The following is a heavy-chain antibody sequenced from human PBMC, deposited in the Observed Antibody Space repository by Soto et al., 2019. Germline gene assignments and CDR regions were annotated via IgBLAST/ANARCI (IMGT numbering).Heavy chain of an antibody. J-gene: IGHJ4*02. CDR2: IYYSGST. V-gene: IGHV4-31*03. CDR1: GGSISSGGYY. CDR3: ARARRDYGDTYRSFDY. Sequence: QVQLQESGPGLVKPSQTLSLTCTVSGGSISSGGYYWSWIRQHPGKGLEWIGYIYYSGSTYYNPSLKSRVTIAVDTSKNQFSLKLSSVTAADTAVYYCARARRDYGDTYRSFDYWGQGTLVTVSS. D-gene: IGHD4-17*01.